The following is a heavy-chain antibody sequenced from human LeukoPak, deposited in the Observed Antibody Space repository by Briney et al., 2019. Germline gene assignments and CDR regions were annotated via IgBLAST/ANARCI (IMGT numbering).Heavy chain of an antibody. D-gene: IGHD2-15*01. V-gene: IGHV3-48*03. CDR3: ASPRVVAARQDY. J-gene: IGHJ4*02. Sequence: GGSLRLSCAASGFTFSSYEMNWVRQAPGKGLEWVSYISSSGSTIYYADSVTSRFAISRDNAKKPLYLQINSLRAEDTAVYYCASPRVVAARQDYWGQGTLVTVSS. CDR2: ISSSGSTI. CDR1: GFTFSSYE.